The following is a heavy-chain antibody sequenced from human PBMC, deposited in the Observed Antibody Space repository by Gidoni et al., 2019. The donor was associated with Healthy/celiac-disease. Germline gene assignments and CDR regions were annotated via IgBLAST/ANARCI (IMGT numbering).Heavy chain of an antibody. CDR3: TVADIVVVQPDY. CDR1: GFTSSNAG. V-gene: IGHV3-15*01. Sequence: QLVESGGGLVKPGGCLRLACAASGFTSSNAGMSWVRQAPGKGLEWVGRIKSTTDGGTTDYAAPVKGRFTISRDDSKNTLYLQMNSLKTEDTAVYYCTVADIVVVQPDYWGQGTLVTVSS. J-gene: IGHJ4*02. D-gene: IGHD2-15*01. CDR2: IKSTTDGGTT.